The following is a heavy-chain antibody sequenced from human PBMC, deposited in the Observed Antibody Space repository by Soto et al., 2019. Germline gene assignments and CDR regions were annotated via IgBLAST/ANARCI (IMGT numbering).Heavy chain of an antibody. CDR1: GFTFSSYS. CDR3: ASGSIAAAGTNFDY. V-gene: IGHV3-48*02. CDR2: ISISSSTI. Sequence: GGSLRLSCAASGFTFSSYSINWVRQAPGKGLEWVSYISISSSTIYYADSVKGRFTISRDNAKNSLYLQMNSLRDEDTAVYYCASGSIAAAGTNFDYWGQGTLVTVSS. J-gene: IGHJ4*02. D-gene: IGHD6-13*01.